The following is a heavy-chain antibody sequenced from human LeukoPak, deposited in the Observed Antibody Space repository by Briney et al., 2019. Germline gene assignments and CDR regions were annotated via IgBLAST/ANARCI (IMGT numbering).Heavy chain of an antibody. D-gene: IGHD2-2*01. CDR1: GFTFNNYG. J-gene: IGHJ4*02. V-gene: IGHV3-30*03. CDR3: ARDPCSSTSCYDY. CDR2: ISYDGSNK. Sequence: QTGGSLRLSCAASGFTFNNYGMHWVRQAPGKGLEWVAVISYDGSNKYYADSVKGRFTISRDNSKNTLYLQMNSLRAEDTAVYYCARDPCSSTSCYDYWGQGTLVTVSS.